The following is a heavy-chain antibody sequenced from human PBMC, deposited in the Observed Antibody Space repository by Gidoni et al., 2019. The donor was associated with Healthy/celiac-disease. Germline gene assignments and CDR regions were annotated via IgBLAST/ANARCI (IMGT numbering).Heavy chain of an antibody. CDR2: RSYDGSNK. Sequence: QVQLVASGGGVVQPGRSLRPACAAAGFTLGSHVMHWVRQAPGKGLEWVAVRSYDGSNKYYADSVKGRFTISRDNSKNTLYLQMNSLRAEDTAVYYCAKDHYDFWSSLGYFDYWGQGTLVTVSS. CDR3: AKDHYDFWSSLGYFDY. J-gene: IGHJ4*02. CDR1: GFTLGSHV. V-gene: IGHV3-30*18. D-gene: IGHD3-3*01.